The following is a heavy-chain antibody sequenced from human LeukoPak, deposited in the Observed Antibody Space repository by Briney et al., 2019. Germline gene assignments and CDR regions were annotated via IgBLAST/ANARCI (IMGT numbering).Heavy chain of an antibody. D-gene: IGHD5-18*01. J-gene: IGHJ4*02. CDR2: INPNSGGT. CDR1: GYTFTGYY. V-gene: IGHV1-2*04. Sequence: ASVKVSCKASGYTFTGYYMHWVRQAPGQGLEWMGWINPNSGGTNYAQKFQGWVTMTRDTSISTAYMELSRLRSDDTAVYYCARHNTAMVGYYFDCWGQGTLVTVSS. CDR3: ARHNTAMVGYYFDC.